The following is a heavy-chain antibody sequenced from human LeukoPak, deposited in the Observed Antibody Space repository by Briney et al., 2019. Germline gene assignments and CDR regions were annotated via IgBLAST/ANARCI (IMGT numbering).Heavy chain of an antibody. V-gene: IGHV3-23*01. D-gene: IGHD3-16*01. CDR3: ARDGGLYYFDY. CDR2: ISSSGGNT. CDR1: GFTFSSYA. J-gene: IGHJ4*02. Sequence: GGSLRLSCAASGFTFSSYAMSWVRQAPGKGLKWVSGISSSGGNTYNADSVKGRFTISRDNSKNTLYLQMNSLRAEDTAVYYCARDGGLYYFDYWGQGTLVTVSS.